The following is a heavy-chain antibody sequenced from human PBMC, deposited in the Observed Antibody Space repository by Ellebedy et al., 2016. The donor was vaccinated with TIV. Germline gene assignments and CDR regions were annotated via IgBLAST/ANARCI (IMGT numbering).Heavy chain of an antibody. CDR1: GITVSDNY. CDR3: ARSLWFAELASAY. J-gene: IGHJ4*02. D-gene: IGHD3-10*01. Sequence: PGGSLRLSCAASGITVSDNYMRWVRQAPGKGLGWISVIYAGGGSYYVDSVKGRFTITRDNSKNTVYLQMNSLRADDTAVYYCARSLWFAELASAYWGQGTLVTVSS. CDR2: IYAGGGS. V-gene: IGHV3-66*01.